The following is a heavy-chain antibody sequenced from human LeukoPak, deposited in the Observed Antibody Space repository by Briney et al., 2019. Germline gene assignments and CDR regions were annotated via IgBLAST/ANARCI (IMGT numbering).Heavy chain of an antibody. Sequence: SETLSLTCAVYGGSFSGYYWSWICQPPGKGLEWIGEINHSGSTNYNPSLKSRVTISVDTSKNQFSLKLSSVTAADTAVYYCARGVIVVVPAAMFDYWGQGTLVTVSS. CDR2: INHSGST. CDR1: GGSFSGYY. J-gene: IGHJ4*02. CDR3: ARGVIVVVPAAMFDY. D-gene: IGHD2-2*01. V-gene: IGHV4-34*01.